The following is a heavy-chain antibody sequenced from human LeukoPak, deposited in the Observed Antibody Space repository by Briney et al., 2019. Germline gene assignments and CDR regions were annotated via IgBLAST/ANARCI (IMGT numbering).Heavy chain of an antibody. V-gene: IGHV4-34*01. CDR1: GGSFSGYY. D-gene: IGHD2-2*01. CDR3: AAYRRGAFDI. Sequence: SETLSLTCAVYGGSFSGYYWSWIRQPPGKGLEWIGEINHSGSTNYNPSLKSRVTMSVDTSKNQFSLKLSSVTAADTAVYYCAAYRRGAFDIWGQGTMVTVSS. CDR2: INHSGST. J-gene: IGHJ3*02.